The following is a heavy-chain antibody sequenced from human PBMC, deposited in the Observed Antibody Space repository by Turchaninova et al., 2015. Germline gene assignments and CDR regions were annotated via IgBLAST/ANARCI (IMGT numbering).Heavy chain of an antibody. D-gene: IGHD4/OR15-4a*01. CDR2: IYYSGRT. CDR1: GYSLRGGYY. J-gene: IGHJ4*02. V-gene: IGHV4-38-2*01. Sequence: VHLQESGPGLVKPSETLSLTRAVSGYSLRGGYYWGWIRPPPGKGLEWIGSIYYSGRTSYNPSFKSRLTISVDTSKNQFSLKLSSVTAADTAVYYCARPGASLGFDYWGQGTLVTVSS. CDR3: ARPGASLGFDY.